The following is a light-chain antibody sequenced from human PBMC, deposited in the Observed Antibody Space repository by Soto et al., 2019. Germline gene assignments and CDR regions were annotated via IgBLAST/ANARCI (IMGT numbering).Light chain of an antibody. V-gene: IGLV2-14*03. CDR1: SSDIGTYNY. Sequence: QSALTQPASVSGSPGQSITISCTGTSSDIGTYNYVSWYQQHPGQAPKLMIYDVSNRPSGVSDCFSGSKSGNTASLTISGLQAEDEADYYCYSCSRSSGTRYVFGTGTKVTVL. J-gene: IGLJ1*01. CDR3: YSCSRSSGTRYV. CDR2: DVS.